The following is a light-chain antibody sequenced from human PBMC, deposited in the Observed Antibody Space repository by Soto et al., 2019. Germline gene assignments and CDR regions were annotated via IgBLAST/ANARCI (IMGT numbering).Light chain of an antibody. Sequence: DIQLTQSPSFLSASVGDRVTITCRASQGISSYLAWYQQKPGKAPKLLIYKASSLESGVPSRFSGSGSGTEFTLTISSLQPEDFATYYCQQRHSYPITFGQGTRLEIK. CDR2: KAS. V-gene: IGKV1-9*01. J-gene: IGKJ5*01. CDR3: QQRHSYPIT. CDR1: QGISSY.